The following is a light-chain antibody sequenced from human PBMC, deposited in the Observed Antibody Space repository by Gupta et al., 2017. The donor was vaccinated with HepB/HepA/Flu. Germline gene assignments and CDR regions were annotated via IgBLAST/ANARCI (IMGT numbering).Light chain of an antibody. CDR1: QTVLYSSNNKNY. V-gene: IGKV4-1*01. J-gene: IGKJ5*01. Sequence: DIVMTQSPDSLAVSLGERATINCKSSQTVLYSSNNKNYLSWYQQKPGQPPKLLIYWASTRESGVPDRFSGSGSGTDFTLTISSLQAEDVAVYYCQQYHDTPPITFGQATRLEIK. CDR3: QQYHDTPPIT. CDR2: WAS.